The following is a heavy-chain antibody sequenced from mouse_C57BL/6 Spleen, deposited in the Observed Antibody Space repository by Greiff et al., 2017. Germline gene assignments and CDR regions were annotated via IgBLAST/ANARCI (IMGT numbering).Heavy chain of an antibody. CDR1: GYTFTDHT. V-gene: IGHV1-78*01. D-gene: IGHD2-2*01. Sequence: QVQLQESDAELVKPGASVKISCKVSGYTFTDHTIHWMKQRPEQGLEWIGYIYPRDGSTKYNEKFKGKATLTADKSSSTAYMQLNSLTSEDSAVYFCAITAIYYGYPWFAYWGQGTLVTVSA. CDR2: IYPRDGST. CDR3: AITAIYYGYPWFAY. J-gene: IGHJ3*01.